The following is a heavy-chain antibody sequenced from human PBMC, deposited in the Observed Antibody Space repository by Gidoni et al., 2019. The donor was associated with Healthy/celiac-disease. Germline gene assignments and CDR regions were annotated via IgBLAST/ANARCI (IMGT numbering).Heavy chain of an antibody. CDR3: ARVKGSGTGYDYYMDV. J-gene: IGHJ6*03. V-gene: IGHV4-59*01. D-gene: IGHD6-13*01. Sequence: QVQLQESGPGLVKPSETLSLTCTVSGGSISSYYWSWIRQPPGKGLEWIGYIYYSGSTNYNPSLKSRVTISVDTSKNQFSLKLSSVTAADTAVYYCARVKGSGTGYDYYMDVWGKGTTVTVSS. CDR1: GGSISSYY. CDR2: IYYSGST.